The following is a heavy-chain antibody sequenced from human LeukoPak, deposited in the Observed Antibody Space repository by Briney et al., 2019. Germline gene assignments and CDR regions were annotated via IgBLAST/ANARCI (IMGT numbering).Heavy chain of an antibody. J-gene: IGHJ4*02. CDR2: ISGSGGST. CDR1: GFTFSSYA. D-gene: IGHD6-19*01. Sequence: GGSLRLSCAASGFTFSSYAMSWVRQAPGKGLEWVSAISGSGGSTYYADSVKGWFTISRDNFKDTMYLQMNSLRVEDTAVYYCAKPESTGWYGDYWGQGTLVTVSP. CDR3: AKPESTGWYGDY. V-gene: IGHV3-23*01.